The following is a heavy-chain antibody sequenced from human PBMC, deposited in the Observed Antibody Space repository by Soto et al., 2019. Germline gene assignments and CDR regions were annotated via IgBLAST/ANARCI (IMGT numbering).Heavy chain of an antibody. CDR1: GGSISSYY. Sequence: SETLSLTCTVSGGSISSYYWSWIRQPAGKGLEWIGRIYTSGSTNYNPSLKSRVTMSVDTSKNQFSLKLSSVTAADAAVYYCARDLLRAVVPAAMGWFDPWGQETLVTVSS. V-gene: IGHV4-4*07. J-gene: IGHJ5*02. CDR3: ARDLLRAVVPAAMGWFDP. D-gene: IGHD2-2*01. CDR2: IYTSGST.